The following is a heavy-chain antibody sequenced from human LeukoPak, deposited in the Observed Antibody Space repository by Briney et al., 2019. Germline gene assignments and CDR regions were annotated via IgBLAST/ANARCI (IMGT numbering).Heavy chain of an antibody. CDR1: GFTFSEAW. CDR3: ARVQFQWFDP. D-gene: IGHD6-19*01. Sequence: GGSLRLSCAASGFTFSEAWMSWVRQAPGKGLEWVSVIYGGGDAYYADSVKGRFIIARDDSKKTLSLQMNNLRVDDTAVYYCARVQFQWFDPWGPGTLVTVSS. V-gene: IGHV3-66*01. CDR2: IYGGGDA. J-gene: IGHJ5*02.